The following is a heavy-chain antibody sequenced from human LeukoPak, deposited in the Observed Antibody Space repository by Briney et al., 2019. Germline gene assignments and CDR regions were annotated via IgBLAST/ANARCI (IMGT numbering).Heavy chain of an antibody. D-gene: IGHD3-9*01. J-gene: IGHJ6*02. CDR1: GGSISSSSYY. CDR3: ARDRPHYDILTGDYYYYYGMDV. CDR2: IYYSGST. V-gene: IGHV4-39*02. Sequence: PSETLSLTCTVSGGSISSSSYYWGWIRQPPGKGLEWIGSIYYSGSTYYNPSLKSRVTISVDTSKNQFSLKLSSVTAADTAVYYCARDRPHYDILTGDYYYYYGMDVWGQGTTVTVSS.